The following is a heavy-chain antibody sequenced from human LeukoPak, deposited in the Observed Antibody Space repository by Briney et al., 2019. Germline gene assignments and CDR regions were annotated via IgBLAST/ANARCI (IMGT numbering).Heavy chain of an antibody. V-gene: IGHV3-7*04. Sequence: PGGSLRLSCAASGFTFSSYWMSWVRQAPRKGLEWVANIKQDGSEKYYVDSVKGRFTISRDNAKNSLYLQMNSLRAEDTAVYSCARNYYDSTGYWNYYFDYWGQGTLVTVSS. J-gene: IGHJ4*02. CDR1: GFTFSSYW. CDR3: ARNYYDSTGYWNYYFDY. D-gene: IGHD3-22*01. CDR2: IKQDGSEK.